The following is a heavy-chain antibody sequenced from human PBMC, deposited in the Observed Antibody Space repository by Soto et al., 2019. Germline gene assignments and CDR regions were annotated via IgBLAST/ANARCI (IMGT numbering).Heavy chain of an antibody. D-gene: IGHD5-18*01. CDR3: ARISVDTSMLYRLSP. Sequence: PPENLSLTCTVSGGSVSSGDYYWSWIRQPPGKGLEWIGYIYYSGNTNYNPSLKSRVIISVDTSKNLFSLKLTSVTAADTAVYYCARISVDTSMLYRLSPWGPGALGTVSS. J-gene: IGHJ5*02. CDR1: GGSVSSGDYY. CDR2: IYYSGNT. V-gene: IGHV4-61*08.